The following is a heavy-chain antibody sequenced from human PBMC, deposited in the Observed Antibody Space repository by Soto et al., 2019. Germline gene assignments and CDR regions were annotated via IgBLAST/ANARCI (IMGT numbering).Heavy chain of an antibody. CDR3: ARDVITIFGVVTYYYYGMDV. Sequence: PGGSLRLSCAASGFTFSSYSMNWVRQAPGKGLEWVSSISSSSSYIYYADSVKGRFTISRDNAKNSLYLQMNSLRAEDTAVYYCARDVITIFGVVTYYYYGMDVWGQGTTVTVPS. CDR1: GFTFSSYS. D-gene: IGHD3-3*01. J-gene: IGHJ6*02. V-gene: IGHV3-21*01. CDR2: ISSSSSYI.